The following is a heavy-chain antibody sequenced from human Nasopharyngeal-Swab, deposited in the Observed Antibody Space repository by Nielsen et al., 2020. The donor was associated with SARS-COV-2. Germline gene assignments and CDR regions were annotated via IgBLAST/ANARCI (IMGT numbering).Heavy chain of an antibody. V-gene: IGHV3-66*01. CDR1: GITVSDNY. CDR2: IESDGTT. Sequence: GESLKISCAASGITVSDNYMTWVRQVPGKGLEWVSLIESDGTTYYSDSVRGRFTISRDNAKNIVFLQMNSLGVEDTALYYCVRDNRLQLWLRFYGLDVWGQGTTVTVSS. CDR3: VRDNRLQLWLRFYGLDV. J-gene: IGHJ6*02. D-gene: IGHD5-18*01.